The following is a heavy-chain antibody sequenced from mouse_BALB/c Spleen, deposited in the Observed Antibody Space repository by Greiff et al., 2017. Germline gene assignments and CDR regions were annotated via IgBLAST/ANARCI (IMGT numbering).Heavy chain of an antibody. CDR3: ASDLLWLRRVYYYAMDY. D-gene: IGHD2-2*01. Sequence: EVMLVESGGGLVQPGGSRKLSCAASGFTFSSFGMHWVRQAPEKGLEWVAYISSGSSTIYYADTVKGRFTISRDNPKNTLFLQMTSLRSEDTAMYYCASDLLWLRRVYYYAMDYWGQGTSVTVSS. CDR1: GFTFSSFG. CDR2: ISSGSSTI. J-gene: IGHJ4*01. V-gene: IGHV5-17*02.